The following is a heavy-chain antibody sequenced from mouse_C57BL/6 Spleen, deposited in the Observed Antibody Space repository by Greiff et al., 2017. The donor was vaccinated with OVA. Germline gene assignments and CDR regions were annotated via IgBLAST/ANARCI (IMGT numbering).Heavy chain of an antibody. V-gene: IGHV1-42*01. CDR1: GYSFTGYY. Sequence: EVQLVESGPELVKPGASVKISCKASGYSFTGYYMNWVKQSPEQSLEWIGEINPSTGGTTYNQKFKAKATLTVDKSSSTAYMQLRSLTSEDSAVYYCASGDYSNYDAFDYWGQGTSVTVSS. CDR3: ASGDYSNYDAFDY. CDR2: INPSTGGT. J-gene: IGHJ4*01. D-gene: IGHD2-5*01.